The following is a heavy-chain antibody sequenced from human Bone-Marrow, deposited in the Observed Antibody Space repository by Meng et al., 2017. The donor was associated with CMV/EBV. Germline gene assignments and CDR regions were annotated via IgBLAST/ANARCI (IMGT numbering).Heavy chain of an antibody. CDR2: INHSGST. D-gene: IGHD1-26*01. J-gene: IGHJ6*02. CDR1: GGSFNAYY. Sequence: SETLSLTCTVYGGSFNAYYYNWFRQAPGKGLEWIGEINHSGSTKYNPSLKSRVTISVDKSKNQFSLRLTSVTAADTAVFYCASESATYLGGRIYYHGMDVWGPGPTVTVSS. CDR3: ASESATYLGGRIYYHGMDV. V-gene: IGHV4-34*01.